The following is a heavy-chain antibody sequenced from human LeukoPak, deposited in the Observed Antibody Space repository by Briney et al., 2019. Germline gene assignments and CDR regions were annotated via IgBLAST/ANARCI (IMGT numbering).Heavy chain of an antibody. CDR1: GDSISRSSDY. V-gene: IGHV4-39*07. Sequence: SETLSLTCTVSGDSISRSSDYWGWIRQPPGKGPEWIGSVYYIGSTFYNPSLKSRLTISIDTSKNQFSLKLSSVTAADTAVYYCARSGSGYLRYYFDYWGQGTLVTVSS. J-gene: IGHJ4*02. CDR2: VYYIGST. D-gene: IGHD5-12*01. CDR3: ARSGSGYLRYYFDY.